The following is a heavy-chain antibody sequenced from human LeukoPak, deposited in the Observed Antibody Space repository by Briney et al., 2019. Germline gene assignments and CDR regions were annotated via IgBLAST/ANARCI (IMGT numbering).Heavy chain of an antibody. CDR3: ARDESYDFWSGTYGGVVDY. CDR2: ISSSRSYI. J-gene: IGHJ4*02. D-gene: IGHD3-3*01. V-gene: IGHV3-21*01. Sequence: GGSLRLSCAASGFTFSSYSMNWVRQAPGKGLEWVSSISSSRSYIYYVDSVKGRFTISRDNAKNSLYMKMNSLRAEDTAVYYCARDESYDFWSGTYGGVVDYWGQGTLVTVSS. CDR1: GFTFSSYS.